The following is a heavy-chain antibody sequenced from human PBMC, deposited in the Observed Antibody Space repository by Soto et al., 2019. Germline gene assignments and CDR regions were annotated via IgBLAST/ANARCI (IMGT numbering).Heavy chain of an antibody. Sequence: EVQLEQSGAEVKKPGESLEISCKGSGYTFTAHWIAWVRQMPEKRLEWMGLIYPDDSDTRYSPSFQGQVTISAYKSSNTAFLQWSSLKGSDTAIYYCAGLAGDYIGRGFDYWGQGTPVTVSS. CDR1: GYTFTAHW. D-gene: IGHD4-17*01. V-gene: IGHV5-51*01. CDR3: AGLAGDYIGRGFDY. CDR2: IYPDDSDT. J-gene: IGHJ4*02.